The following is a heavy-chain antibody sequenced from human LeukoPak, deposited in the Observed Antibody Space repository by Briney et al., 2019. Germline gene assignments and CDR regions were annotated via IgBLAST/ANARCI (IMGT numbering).Heavy chain of an antibody. CDR3: ARGWGLRYFDRHWFDP. J-gene: IGHJ5*02. V-gene: IGHV1-2*02. CDR2: INPNSGGT. CDR1: GYTFTGYY. Sequence: ASVKVPCKASGYTFTGYYMHWVRQAPGQGLEWMGWINPNSGGTNYAQKFQGRVTMTRDTSISTAYMELSRLRSDDTAVYYCARGWGLRYFDRHWFDPWGQGTLVTVSS. D-gene: IGHD3-9*01.